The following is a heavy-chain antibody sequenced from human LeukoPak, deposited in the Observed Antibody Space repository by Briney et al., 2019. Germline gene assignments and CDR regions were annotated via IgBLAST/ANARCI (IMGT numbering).Heavy chain of an antibody. V-gene: IGHV1-18*01. CDR3: ARDGTTVTTGYYYGMDV. CDR1: GYTFTNCG. CDR2: ISAYTGNT. D-gene: IGHD4-17*01. Sequence: GASVKVSCKASGYTFTNCGISWVRQAPGQGLEWMGWISAYTGNTNYAQKLQGRVTMTTDTSTSTAYMELRSLRSEDTAVYYCARDGTTVTTGYYYGMDVWGQGTTVTVSS. J-gene: IGHJ6*02.